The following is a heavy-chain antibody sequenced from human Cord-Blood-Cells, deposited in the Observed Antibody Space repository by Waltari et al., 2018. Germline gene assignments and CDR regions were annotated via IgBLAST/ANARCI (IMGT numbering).Heavy chain of an antibody. Sequence: HVQLVQSGAEEKKPEASVKVSCKVSGYTLTELAIHWLRQPPGKGREWMGGFDPEDGETIYAQKFQGRVTMTEDTSTDTAYMELSSLRSEDTAVYYCATGPLTGIAAAGGDYWGQGTLVTVSS. J-gene: IGHJ4*02. D-gene: IGHD6-13*01. CDR2: FDPEDGET. CDR3: ATGPLTGIAAAGGDY. CDR1: GYTLTELA. V-gene: IGHV1-24*01.